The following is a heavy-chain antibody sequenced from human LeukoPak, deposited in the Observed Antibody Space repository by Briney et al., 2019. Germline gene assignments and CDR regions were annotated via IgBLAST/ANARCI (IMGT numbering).Heavy chain of an antibody. J-gene: IGHJ4*02. D-gene: IGHD5-18*01. V-gene: IGHV5-51*01. CDR2: IYPRDSHS. CDR3: ARPEGYSYGYWCFDY. CDR1: GYSFITYW. Sequence: GESLKISCTGSGYSFITYWIGWVRQMPGKGLEWMGIIYPRDSHSRYSPSFQGQVTIPVDKSISTAYLQWSSLKASDTAMYYCARPEGYSYGYWCFDYWGQGTLVTVSS.